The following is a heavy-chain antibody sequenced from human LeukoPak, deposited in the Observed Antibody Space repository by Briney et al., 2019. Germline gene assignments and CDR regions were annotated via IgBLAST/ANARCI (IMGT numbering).Heavy chain of an antibody. V-gene: IGHV3-23*01. CDR2: ISGSGGST. J-gene: IGHJ4*02. D-gene: IGHD3-3*01. CDR1: GFTFSSYA. Sequence: GSLRLSCAASGFTFSSYAMSWVRQAPGKGLEWVSAISGSGGSTYYADSVKGRFTISRDNSKNTLYLQMNSLRAEDTAVYYCAKGLSIFGVVILPFDYWGQGTLVTVSS. CDR3: AKGLSIFGVVILPFDY.